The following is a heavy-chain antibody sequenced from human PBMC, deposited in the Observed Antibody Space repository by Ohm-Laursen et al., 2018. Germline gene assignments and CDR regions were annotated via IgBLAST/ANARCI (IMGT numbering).Heavy chain of an antibody. Sequence: ASVKVSCNASAYTFTGYLMHWVRQAPGHGLEWMGWINPNSGGTKYSQKFQGRVTMTRDTSINTAYMELSGLRSDDTAVYYCARARGNWKRDYYYAMDVWGQGTTVTVSS. V-gene: IGHV1-2*02. CDR1: AYTFTGYL. J-gene: IGHJ6*02. CDR2: INPNSGGT. CDR3: ARARGNWKRDYYYAMDV. D-gene: IGHD1-1*01.